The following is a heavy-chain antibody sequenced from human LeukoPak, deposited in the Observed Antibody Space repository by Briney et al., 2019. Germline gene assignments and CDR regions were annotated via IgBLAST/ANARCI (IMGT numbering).Heavy chain of an antibody. D-gene: IGHD2-21*02. CDR3: ARERKVMTAHQFDY. V-gene: IGHV3-23*01. CDR2: VSGNGGTR. CDR1: GFTFSSYA. J-gene: IGHJ4*02. Sequence: GGSLRLSCAASGFTFSSYAMTWVRQAPGKGLEWVSGVSGNGGTRYYADSVKGRFTISKDISKNTLYLQMHSLRGEDTAFYYCARERKVMTAHQFDYWGQGTLVTVSS.